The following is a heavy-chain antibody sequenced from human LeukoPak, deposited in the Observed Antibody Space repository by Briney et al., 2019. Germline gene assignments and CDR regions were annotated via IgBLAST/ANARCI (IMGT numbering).Heavy chain of an antibody. CDR1: GFTFSIYA. J-gene: IGHJ4*02. CDR3: AKDRDYYDSSGYYYSDY. D-gene: IGHD3-22*01. V-gene: IGHV3-23*01. Sequence: GGSLRLSCAASGFTFSIYAMSWVRQAPGKGLEWVSAISGSGGSTYYADSVKGRFTISRDNSKNTLYLQMNSLRAEDTAVYYCAKDRDYYDSSGYYYSDYWGQGTLVTVSS. CDR2: ISGSGGST.